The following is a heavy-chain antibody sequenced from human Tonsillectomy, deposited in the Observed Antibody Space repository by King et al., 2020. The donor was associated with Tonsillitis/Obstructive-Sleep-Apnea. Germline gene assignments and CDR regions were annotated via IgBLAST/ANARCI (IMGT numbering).Heavy chain of an antibody. CDR2: INPSGGST. J-gene: IGHJ3*01. V-gene: IGHV1-46*01. D-gene: IGHD1-26*01. Sequence: QLVQSGAEVKKPGASVKVSCKASGYTFTSYYMHWVRQAPVQGLEWMGIINPSGGSTSYAQKFQGRVTMARDTSTSTVYMELSSLGSEDTAVYYSARVCGNAFVLWGQGTMVTFSS. CDR3: ARVCGNAFVL. CDR1: GYTFTSYY.